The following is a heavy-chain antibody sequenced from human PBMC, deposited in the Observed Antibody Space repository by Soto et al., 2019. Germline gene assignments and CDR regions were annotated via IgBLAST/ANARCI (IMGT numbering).Heavy chain of an antibody. CDR1: GFTVGSNY. Sequence: PGGSLRLSCAASGFTVGSNYMSWVRQAPGKGLEWVSVIYSGGSTYYADSVKGRFTISRDNAKNSLYLQMNSLRAEDTAVYYCARGYYDILTGPPSPWVWFDPWGQGTLVTVSS. CDR3: ARGYYDILTGPPSPWVWFDP. V-gene: IGHV3-53*01. CDR2: IYSGGST. J-gene: IGHJ5*02. D-gene: IGHD3-9*01.